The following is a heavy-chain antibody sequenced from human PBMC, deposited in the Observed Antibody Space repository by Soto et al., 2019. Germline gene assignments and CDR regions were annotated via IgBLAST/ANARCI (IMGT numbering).Heavy chain of an antibody. CDR2: INHSGST. CDR1: GGSFSGYY. Sequence: SETLSLTCAVYGGSFSGYYWSWIRQPPRKGLEWIGEINHSGSTNYNPSLKSRVTISVDTSKNQFSLKLSSVTAADTAVYYCARGRHFGVVIILRGERYYMDVWGKGTTVTVSS. J-gene: IGHJ6*03. D-gene: IGHD3-3*01. V-gene: IGHV4-34*01. CDR3: ARGRHFGVVIILRGERYYMDV.